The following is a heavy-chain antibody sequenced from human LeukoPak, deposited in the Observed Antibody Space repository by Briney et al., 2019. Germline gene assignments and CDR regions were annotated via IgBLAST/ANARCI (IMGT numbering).Heavy chain of an antibody. D-gene: IGHD5-24*01. CDR2: ISSSSSYI. V-gene: IGHV3-21*01. J-gene: IGHJ4*02. CDR3: ARDHRDGYEFDY. Sequence: GGSLRLSCAASGFTFSSYSMNWVRQAPGKGLEWVSSISSSSSYIYYADSVKGRFTISRDNAKNSLYLQMNSLRAEDTAVYYCARDHRDGYEFDYWGQGTLVTVSS. CDR1: GFTFSSYS.